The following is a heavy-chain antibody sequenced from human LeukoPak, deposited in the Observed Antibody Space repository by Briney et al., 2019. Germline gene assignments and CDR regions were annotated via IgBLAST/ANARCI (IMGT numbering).Heavy chain of an antibody. CDR3: ARRGWYSSSWYAY. Sequence: SETLSLTCTVSGGSISSGSYYWSWIRQPPGKGLEWIGEINHSGSTNYNPSLKSRVTISVDTSKNQFSLKLSSVTAADTAVYYCARRGWYSSSWYAYWGQGTLVTVSS. D-gene: IGHD6-13*01. CDR2: INHSGST. V-gene: IGHV4-39*07. J-gene: IGHJ4*02. CDR1: GGSISSGSYY.